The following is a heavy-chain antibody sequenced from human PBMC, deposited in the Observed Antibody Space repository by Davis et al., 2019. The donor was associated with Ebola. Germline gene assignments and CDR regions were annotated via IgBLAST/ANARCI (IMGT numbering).Heavy chain of an antibody. CDR1: GGSISSYY. D-gene: IGHD5-12*01. CDR2: IYYSGST. V-gene: IGHV4-59*12. Sequence: PSETLSLTCTVSGGSISSYYWSWIRQPPGKGLEWTGYIYYSGSTNYNPSLKSRVTISVDTSKNQFSLHLNFVTPEDTAVYFCARGWLRGAMDVWGKGTTVTVSS. CDR3: ARGWLRGAMDV. J-gene: IGHJ6*04.